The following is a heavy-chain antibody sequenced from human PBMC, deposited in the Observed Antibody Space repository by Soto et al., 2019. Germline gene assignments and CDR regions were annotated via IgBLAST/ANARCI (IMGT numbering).Heavy chain of an antibody. J-gene: IGHJ6*02. CDR1: GFTFSNYS. CDR3: AKDEVDTINYFGLDL. CDR2: ISLDGGNT. V-gene: IGHV3-30*18. Sequence: QAHLVESGGGVVQPGMSLRLSCAASGFTFSNYSMHWVRQAPGKGLEWVAVISLDGGNTFYGDSLKGRFTVSRDNSRNTVFLQMSSLTPEDAGVYYCAKDEVDTINYFGLDLWGQGTTVTVSS. D-gene: IGHD5-18*01.